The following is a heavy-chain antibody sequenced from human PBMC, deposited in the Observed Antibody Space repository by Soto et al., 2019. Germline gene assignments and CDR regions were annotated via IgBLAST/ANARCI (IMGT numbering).Heavy chain of an antibody. CDR3: ARVYSGSYSGDY. CDR1: GFTFSSYG. Sequence: QVQLVESGGGVVQPGRSLRLSCAASGFTFSSYGMHWVRQAPGKGLEWVPVIWYDGSNKYYADSVKGRFTISRDNSKNTLYLQMNSLRAEDTAVYYCARVYSGSYSGDYWGQGTLVTVSS. J-gene: IGHJ4*02. V-gene: IGHV3-33*01. CDR2: IWYDGSNK. D-gene: IGHD1-26*01.